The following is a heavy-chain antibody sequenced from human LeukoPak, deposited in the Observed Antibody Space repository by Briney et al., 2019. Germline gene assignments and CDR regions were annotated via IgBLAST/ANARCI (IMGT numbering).Heavy chain of an antibody. D-gene: IGHD3-22*01. Sequence: SETLSLTCAVSGGSISSGGYSWSWIRQPPGKGLEWIGYIYHSGSTYYNPSLKSRVAISVDRSKNQFSLKLSSVTAADTAVYYCARAPGVSSVDYFDYWGQGTLVTVSS. J-gene: IGHJ4*02. CDR2: IYHSGST. CDR3: ARAPGVSSVDYFDY. CDR1: GGSISSGGYS. V-gene: IGHV4-30-2*01.